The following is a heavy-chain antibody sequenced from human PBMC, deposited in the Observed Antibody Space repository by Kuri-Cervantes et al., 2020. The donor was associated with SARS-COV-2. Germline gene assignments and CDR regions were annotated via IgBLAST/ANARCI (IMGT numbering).Heavy chain of an antibody. CDR1: GFTFSGHW. Sequence: LSLTCAASGFTFSGHWIHWVRQAPGKALVWVSRINPDGSYTNNADAVKGRFTLSRDNAKNMLFLQMHSLRAEDTAVYYCVRDGDHWNFDYWGQGTLVTVSS. CDR2: INPDGSYT. CDR3: VRDGDHWNFDY. D-gene: IGHD1-1*01. J-gene: IGHJ4*02. V-gene: IGHV3-74*01.